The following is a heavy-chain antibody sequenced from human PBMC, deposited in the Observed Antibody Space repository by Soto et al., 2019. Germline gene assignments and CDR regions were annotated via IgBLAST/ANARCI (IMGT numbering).Heavy chain of an antibody. Sequence: GASVKVSCKASGYTFHNYGISWVRQVPGQGLEWMGWISGYNGNTNYAPKIQGRVTVTRDTSTATAYMELRSLRSGDTAIYYCARGSESFDLWGQGTLVTSPQ. D-gene: IGHD1-26*01. CDR1: GYTFHNYG. J-gene: IGHJ4*02. CDR2: ISGYNGNT. V-gene: IGHV1-18*01. CDR3: ARGSESFDL.